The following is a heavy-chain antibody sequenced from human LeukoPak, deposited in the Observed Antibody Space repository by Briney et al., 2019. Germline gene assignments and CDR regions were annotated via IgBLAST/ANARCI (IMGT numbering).Heavy chain of an antibody. CDR3: ARLSGVPGDPDY. CDR2: IYYTGST. V-gene: IGHV4-39*01. J-gene: IGHJ4*02. D-gene: IGHD3-10*01. Sequence: SETLSLTCTVSGGSISSRNYDWAWVRQPTGKGLEWIGSIYYTGSTYYNPSLKSRVTMSVDTSKNQFSLKVSSVTAADTAVYYCARLSGVPGDPDYWGQGNLVTVAS. CDR1: GGSISSRNYD.